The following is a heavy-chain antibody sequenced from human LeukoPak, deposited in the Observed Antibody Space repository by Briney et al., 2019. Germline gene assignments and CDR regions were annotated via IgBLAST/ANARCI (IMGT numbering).Heavy chain of an antibody. Sequence: LETLSLTCSVSGGSISSYYWSWIRQPPGKGLEWIGYIYTSGSTNYNPSLKSRVTISVDTSKNQFSLKLSSVTAADTAVYYCARNEAFDIWGQGTMVTVSS. V-gene: IGHV4-4*09. CDR2: IYTSGST. CDR1: GGSISSYY. CDR3: ARNEAFDI. J-gene: IGHJ3*02.